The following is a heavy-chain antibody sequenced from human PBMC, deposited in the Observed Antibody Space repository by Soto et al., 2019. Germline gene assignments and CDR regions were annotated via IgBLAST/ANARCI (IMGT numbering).Heavy chain of an antibody. CDR3: ARADRTLVTSYSLDV. Sequence: SETLSLTCAVYGGSFSGYYWTWIRQPPGKRLEWIGEINHSGTINFNPSLKSRLTISLDTSKKHFSLKLSSVTDADTAAYYCARADRTLVTSYSLDVWGQGTTVT. CDR2: INHSGTI. V-gene: IGHV4-34*01. J-gene: IGHJ6*02. D-gene: IGHD2-21*02. CDR1: GGSFSGYY.